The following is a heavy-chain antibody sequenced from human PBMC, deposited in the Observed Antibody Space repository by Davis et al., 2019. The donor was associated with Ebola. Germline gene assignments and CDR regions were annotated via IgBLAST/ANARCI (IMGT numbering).Heavy chain of an antibody. CDR2: INPNDGRT. J-gene: IGHJ3*02. CDR3: TTPGGQDSGYDVFDI. Sequence: ASVKVSCKASGYTFTNYYMHWERQAPGQGLEWMGMINPNDGRTIYAQKFQGRVTVTRDTSTTTVYMDLSSLRFEDTALYYCTTPGGQDSGYDVFDIWGQGTMVTVSS. D-gene: IGHD5-12*01. V-gene: IGHV1-46*03. CDR1: GYTFTNYY.